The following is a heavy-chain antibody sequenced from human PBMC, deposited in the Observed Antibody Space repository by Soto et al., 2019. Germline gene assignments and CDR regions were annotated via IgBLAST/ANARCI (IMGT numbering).Heavy chain of an antibody. V-gene: IGHV1-18*01. CDR2: ISAYNGDT. Sequence: ASVKVSCKASGYTFTTYSINWVRQAPGQGLEWMGWISAYNGDTDYAQNFQGRVTMTEDTSTDTAYMELSSLRSEDTAVYYCATVPHAYYDSSGYKPLFDPWGQGTLVTVSS. D-gene: IGHD3-22*01. CDR1: GYTFTTYS. CDR3: ATVPHAYYDSSGYKPLFDP. J-gene: IGHJ5*02.